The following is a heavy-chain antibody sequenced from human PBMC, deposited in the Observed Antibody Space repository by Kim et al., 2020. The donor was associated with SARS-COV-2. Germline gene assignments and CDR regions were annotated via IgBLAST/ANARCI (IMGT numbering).Heavy chain of an antibody. D-gene: IGHD6-13*01. CDR2: INAGNGNT. CDR1: GYTFTSYA. V-gene: IGHV1-3*01. CDR3: ARGGKSSAAAIFFDS. J-gene: IGHJ4*02. Sequence: ASVKVSCKASGYTFTSYAMHWVRQAPGQRLEWMGWINAGNGNTKYSQKFQGRVTITRDTSASTAYMELSSLRSEDTAVYYCARGGKSSAAAIFFDSWGQGTLVTVSS.